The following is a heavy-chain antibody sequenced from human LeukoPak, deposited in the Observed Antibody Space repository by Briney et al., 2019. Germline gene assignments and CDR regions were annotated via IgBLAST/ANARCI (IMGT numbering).Heavy chain of an antibody. Sequence: PSETLSLTCTVSGGSISSSSYYWGWIRQPPGKGLEWIGCIYYSGSTYYNPSLKSRVTISVDTSKNQFSLKLSSVTAADTAVYYCARQAGGYYDSSGYRDFDYWGQGTLVTASS. CDR1: GGSISSSSYY. CDR3: ARQAGGYYDSSGYRDFDY. D-gene: IGHD3-22*01. V-gene: IGHV4-39*01. CDR2: IYYSGST. J-gene: IGHJ4*02.